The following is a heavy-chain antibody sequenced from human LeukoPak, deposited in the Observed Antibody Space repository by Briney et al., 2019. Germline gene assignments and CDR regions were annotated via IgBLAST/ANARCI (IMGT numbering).Heavy chain of an antibody. D-gene: IGHD5-18*01. V-gene: IGHV3-30*18. CDR3: AKDHWIQLWSYYFDY. J-gene: IGHJ4*02. CDR1: GFTFSEYY. Sequence: GGSLRLSCAASGFTFSEYYMSWIRRAPGKGLEWVAVISYDGSNKYYADSVKGRFTISRDNSKNTLYLQMNSLRAEDTAVYYCAKDHWIQLWSYYFDYWGQGTLVTVSS. CDR2: ISYDGSNK.